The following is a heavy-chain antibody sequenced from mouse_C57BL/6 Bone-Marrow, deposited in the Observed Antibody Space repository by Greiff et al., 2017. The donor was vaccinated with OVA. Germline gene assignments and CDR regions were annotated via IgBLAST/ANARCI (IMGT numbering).Heavy chain of an antibody. V-gene: IGHV3-1*01. Sequence: EVQGVESGPGMVKPSQSLSLTCTVTGYSITSGYDWHWIRHFPGNKLEWMGYISYSGSTNYNPSLKSRISITHDTSKNHFFLKLNSVTTEDTATYYCAREEYGYDDGDWYFDVWGTGTTVTVSS. D-gene: IGHD2-2*01. CDR1: GYSITSGYD. J-gene: IGHJ1*03. CDR3: AREEYGYDDGDWYFDV. CDR2: ISYSGST.